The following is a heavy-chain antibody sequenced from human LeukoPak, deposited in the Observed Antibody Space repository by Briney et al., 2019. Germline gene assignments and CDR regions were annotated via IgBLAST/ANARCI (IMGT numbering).Heavy chain of an antibody. J-gene: IGHJ4*02. CDR3: AKDRWRRPSGGFDY. D-gene: IGHD3-16*01. CDR2: ITGSGGST. V-gene: IGHV3-23*01. CDR1: GLTVSSNY. Sequence: SGGSLRLSCAASGLTVSSNYMSWVRQAPGKGLEWVSAITGSGGSTYYADSVKGRFTISRDDSKNTLYLQMNSLRAEDTAVYYCAKDRWRRPSGGFDYWGQGTLVTVSS.